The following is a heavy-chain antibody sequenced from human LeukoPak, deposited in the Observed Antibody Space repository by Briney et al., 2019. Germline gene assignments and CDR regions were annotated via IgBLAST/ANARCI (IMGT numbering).Heavy chain of an antibody. CDR3: TRTYSGYAIDY. J-gene: IGHJ4*02. CDR1: GFTFSGSA. D-gene: IGHD5-12*01. V-gene: IGHV3-73*01. CDR2: IRSKANSYAT. Sequence: GGSLKLSCAASGFTFSGSAMHWVRQASGKGLEWVGRIRSKANSYATAYAASVKGRFTISRDDSKNTAYLQMNSLQTEDTDVYYCTRTYSGYAIDYWGQGTLVTVSS.